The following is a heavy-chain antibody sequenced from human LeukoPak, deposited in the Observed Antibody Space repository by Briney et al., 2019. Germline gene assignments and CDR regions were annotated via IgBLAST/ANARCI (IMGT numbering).Heavy chain of an antibody. V-gene: IGHV3-66*02. CDR3: AKGVGAQPFLDY. CDR1: GFTVSSTY. D-gene: IGHD1-26*01. Sequence: GGSLRLSCVVSGFTVSSTYMSWVRQVPGRGLEWISSIYTGGSSYTADSVKGRFTISRDSSKNTLYLQMNSLRAEDTAVYYCAKGVGAQPFLDYWGQGTLVTASS. J-gene: IGHJ4*02. CDR2: IYTGGSS.